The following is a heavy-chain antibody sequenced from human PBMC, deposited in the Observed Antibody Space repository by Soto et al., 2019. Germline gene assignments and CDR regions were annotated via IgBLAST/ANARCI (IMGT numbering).Heavy chain of an antibody. D-gene: IGHD4-4*01. CDR3: AREPTRDYSMFFGRSYYAMDV. CDR2: IKHTGST. J-gene: IGHJ6*02. Sequence: PSETLSLTCGVYGGSLNGYYWSWIRQPPGKGLEWIGEIKHTGSTNYTPSLKSRVTISMDTSKNQFSLKLSSVTAADTAVYYCAREPTRDYSMFFGRSYYAMDVWGQGSTVTVSS. V-gene: IGHV4-34*01. CDR1: GGSLNGYY.